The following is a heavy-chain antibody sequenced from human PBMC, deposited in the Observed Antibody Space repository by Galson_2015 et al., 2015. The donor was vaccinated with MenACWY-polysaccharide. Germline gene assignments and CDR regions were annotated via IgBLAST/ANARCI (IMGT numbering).Heavy chain of an antibody. CDR2: INPSGGST. CDR1: GYTFTSYY. D-gene: IGHD1-14*01. V-gene: IGHV1-46*01. Sequence: SVKVSCKASGYTFTSYYMHWVRQAPGQGLEWMGIINPSGGSTSYAQKFQGRVTMTRDTSTSTVYMELSSLRSEDTAVYYCARVGGGSTEPIDYYYGMDVWGQGTTVTVSS. J-gene: IGHJ6*02. CDR3: ARVGGGSTEPIDYYYGMDV.